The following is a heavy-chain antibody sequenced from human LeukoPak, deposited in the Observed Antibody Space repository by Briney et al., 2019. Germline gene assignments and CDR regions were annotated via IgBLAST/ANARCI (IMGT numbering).Heavy chain of an antibody. CDR3: AREYSSSSRRRDYYYYMDV. CDR2: MSYDGGNK. V-gene: IGHV3-30-3*01. J-gene: IGHJ6*03. D-gene: IGHD6-6*01. Sequence: GGSLRLSCAASGFTFSRYAMHWVRQAPGKGLEWVAVMSYDGGNKDYADSVKGRFTISRDNSKSTLYLQMNSLRAEDTAVYYCAREYSSSSRRRDYYYYMDVWGKGTTVTVSS. CDR1: GFTFSRYA.